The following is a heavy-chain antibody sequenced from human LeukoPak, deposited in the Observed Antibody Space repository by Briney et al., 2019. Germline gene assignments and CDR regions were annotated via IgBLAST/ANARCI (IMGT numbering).Heavy chain of an antibody. CDR3: ARQVTVAGYDY. J-gene: IGHJ4*02. D-gene: IGHD6-19*01. CDR2: IYYSGDN. Sequence: PSETLSLTCTVSGGSSYYWGWIRQPPGKGLEWIGSIYYSGDNYYNLSLKSRVTISVDTSKNQFSLKLSSVTAADTAVYYCARQVTVAGYDYWGQGTLVTVSS. CDR1: GGSSYY. V-gene: IGHV4-39*01.